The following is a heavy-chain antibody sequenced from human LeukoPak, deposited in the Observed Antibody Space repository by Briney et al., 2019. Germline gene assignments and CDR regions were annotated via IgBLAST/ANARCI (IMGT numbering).Heavy chain of an antibody. CDR3: ARGPGYYDSSGYYYY. CDR2: ITPIFGTA. Sequence: SVKVSCKASGGTFSSYAISWVRQAPGQGLEWMGGITPIFGTANYAQKFQGRVTITADKSTSTAYMELSSLRSEDTAVYYCARGPGYYDSSGYYYYWGQGTLVTVSS. J-gene: IGHJ4*02. CDR1: GGTFSSYA. D-gene: IGHD3-22*01. V-gene: IGHV1-69*06.